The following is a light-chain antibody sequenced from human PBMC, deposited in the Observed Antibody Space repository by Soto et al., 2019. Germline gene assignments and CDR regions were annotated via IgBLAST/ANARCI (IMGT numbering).Light chain of an antibody. CDR1: SSDVGGYNY. J-gene: IGLJ1*01. CDR3: SSYTSSSTRV. Sequence: QSALTQPASVSGSPGQSITISCTGTSSDVGGYNYVSWYQQHPGKAPKLMIYEVSNRPSGVSNRFSGSKSVNTATLTISGLQADDEADYYCSSYTSSSTRVFGTGTKVTVL. V-gene: IGLV2-14*01. CDR2: EVS.